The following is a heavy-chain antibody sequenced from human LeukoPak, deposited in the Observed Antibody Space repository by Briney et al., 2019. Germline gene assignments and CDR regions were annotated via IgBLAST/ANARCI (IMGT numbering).Heavy chain of an antibody. D-gene: IGHD2-15*01. CDR3: ARAPSYCSGLTCPYYMDV. V-gene: IGHV1-18*01. CDR1: GYTFTSYG. Sequence: ASVKVSCKASGYTFTSYGISWVRQAPGQGLEWMGWISAYNGNTNYAQKLQGRVTMTTDTSTSTAYMELRSLRSDDTAVYYCARAPSYCSGLTCPYYMDVWGKGTTVTISS. J-gene: IGHJ6*03. CDR2: ISAYNGNT.